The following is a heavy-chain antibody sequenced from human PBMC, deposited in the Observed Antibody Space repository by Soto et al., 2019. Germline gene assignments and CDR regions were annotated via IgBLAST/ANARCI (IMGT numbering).Heavy chain of an antibody. J-gene: IGHJ5*02. CDR1: GGSISSYY. CDR2: IYYSGST. CDR3: ARHIQQLNSNWFDP. Sequence: SETLSLTCTVSGGSISSYYWSWIRQPPGKGLEWIGYIYYSGSTNYNPSLKSRVTISVDTPKNQFSLKLSSVTAADTAVYYCARHIQQLNSNWFDPWGQGTLVTVSS. D-gene: IGHD6-13*01. V-gene: IGHV4-59*08.